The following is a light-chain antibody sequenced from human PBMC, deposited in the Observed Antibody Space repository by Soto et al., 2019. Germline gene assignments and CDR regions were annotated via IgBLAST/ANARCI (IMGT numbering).Light chain of an antibody. Sequence: EVVLTQSPGTLSLSPGERATLSCRASQTVDNNYLAWYQWRPGQAPRVLIYGASRRATGIPDRFSGSGSGTDFTLTISRLEAEDFVVYYCQQYGSSPLTFGGWTKVEIK. J-gene: IGKJ4*01. CDR3: QQYGSSPLT. V-gene: IGKV3-20*01. CDR1: QTVDNNY. CDR2: GAS.